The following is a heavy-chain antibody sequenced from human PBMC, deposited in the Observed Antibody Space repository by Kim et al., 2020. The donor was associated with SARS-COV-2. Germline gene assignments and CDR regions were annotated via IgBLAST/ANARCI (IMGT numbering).Heavy chain of an antibody. V-gene: IGHV1-18*04. J-gene: IGHJ6*01. CDR3: ARSSTYGAVADYYYYYGMDV. Sequence: ASVKVSCKASGYTFTSYGISWVRQAPGQGLEWMGWISAYNGNTNYAHKLQGRVTMTTDTSTSTAYMELRCLRSDDAAVYYCARSSTYGAVADYYYYYGMDVSGQGTTVTVSS. CDR2: ISAYNGNT. CDR1: GYTFTSYG. D-gene: IGHD6-19*01.